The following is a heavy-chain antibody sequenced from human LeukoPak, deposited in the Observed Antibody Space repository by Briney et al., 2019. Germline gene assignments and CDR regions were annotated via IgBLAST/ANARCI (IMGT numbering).Heavy chain of an antibody. Sequence: PGGSLRLSCAASGFTFSSYAMSWVRQAPGKGLEWVSAISGSGGSTYYADSVKGWFTISRDNSKNTLYLKMNSLRAEDTAVYYCSTHQATMVRGVMYYYYYMDVWGKGTTVTVSS. D-gene: IGHD3-10*01. CDR2: ISGSGGST. J-gene: IGHJ6*03. CDR1: GFTFSSYA. CDR3: STHQATMVRGVMYYYYYMDV. V-gene: IGHV3-23*01.